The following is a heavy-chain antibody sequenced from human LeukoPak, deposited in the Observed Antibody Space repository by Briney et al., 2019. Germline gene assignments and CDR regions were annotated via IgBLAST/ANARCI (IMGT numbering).Heavy chain of an antibody. V-gene: IGHV3-9*01. J-gene: IGHJ4*02. CDR1: GFTFDDYA. D-gene: IGHD6-6*01. CDR3: ARGGAARPDF. CDR2: ISWNSGSI. Sequence: PGGSLRLSCAASGFTFDDYAMHWVRQAPGKGLEWVSGISWNSGSIGYADSVKGRFTISRDNAKNSLYLQMNSLRVEDTAVYYCARGGAARPDFWGQGTLVTVSS.